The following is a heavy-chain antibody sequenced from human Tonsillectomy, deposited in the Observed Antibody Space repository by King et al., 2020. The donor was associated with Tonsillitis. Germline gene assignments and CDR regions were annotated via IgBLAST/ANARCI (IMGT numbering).Heavy chain of an antibody. J-gene: IGHJ4*02. CDR2: IMRNGEGAT. CDR1: GFTFSDAW. CDR3: ITGLGRTNGDS. D-gene: IGHD1-14*01. V-gene: IGHV3-15*01. Sequence: VQLVESGGGLVKPGGSLRLSCAASGFTFSDAWMSWARQAPGKGLEGVGRIMRNGEGATNYAPPVRGRFTISRDDSKTTVYLQMNNLETEDTAVYYCITGLGRTNGDSWGQGTLVTVSS.